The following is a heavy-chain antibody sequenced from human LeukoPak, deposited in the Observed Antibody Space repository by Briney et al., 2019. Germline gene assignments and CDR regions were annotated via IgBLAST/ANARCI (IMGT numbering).Heavy chain of an antibody. J-gene: IGHJ4*02. CDR3: ARVVTGIPDY. V-gene: IGHV4-39*07. CDR2: IYYSGST. CDR1: GGSISSSSYY. D-gene: IGHD7-27*01. Sequence: PSETLSLTCTVSGGSISSSSYYWGWIRQPPGKGLEWIGSIYYSGSTYYNPSLKSRVTISVDTSKNQFSLKLSSVTAADTAVYYCARVVTGIPDYWGQGTLVTVSS.